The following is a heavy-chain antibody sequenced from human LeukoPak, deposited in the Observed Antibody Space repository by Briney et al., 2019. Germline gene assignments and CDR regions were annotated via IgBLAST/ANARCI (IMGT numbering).Heavy chain of an antibody. J-gene: IGHJ4*02. D-gene: IGHD3-10*01. CDR3: ARVVGRIRGIQYYFDY. CDR1: GFTFSSYW. Sequence: PGGSLRLSCAASGFTFSSYWMSWVRQAPGKGLEWVANIKQDGSEKYYVDSVKGRFTTSRDNAKNSLYLQMNSLRAEDTAVYYCARVVGRIRGIQYYFDYWGQGTLVTVSS. V-gene: IGHV3-7*01. CDR2: IKQDGSEK.